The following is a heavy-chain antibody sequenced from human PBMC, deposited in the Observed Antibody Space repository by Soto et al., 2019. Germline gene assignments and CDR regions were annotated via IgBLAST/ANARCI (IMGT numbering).Heavy chain of an antibody. CDR2: IIPIFGTA. D-gene: IGHD3-22*01. J-gene: IGHJ4*02. CDR3: ARGYYDSSGYYPFDY. V-gene: IGHV1-69*01. Sequence: QVQLVQSGAEVKKPGSSVKVSCKTSGGTFSSYAISWVRQAPGHGLEWMGGIIPIFGTANYAQKFQGRVTITADESTSTAYMELSSLRSDDTAVYYCARGYYDSSGYYPFDYWGQGTLVTVSS. CDR1: GGTFSSYA.